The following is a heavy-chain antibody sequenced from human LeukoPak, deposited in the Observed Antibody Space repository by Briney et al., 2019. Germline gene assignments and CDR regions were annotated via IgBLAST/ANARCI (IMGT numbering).Heavy chain of an antibody. J-gene: IGHJ5*02. Sequence: GGSLRLSCAASGFTFDDYGMSWLRQAPGKGLEWVSGINWNGGTTGYVDSVKGRFTISRDNAKNSLYLQMNSLRAEDTALYYCARLLSSGTTINNWFDPWGEGTLVTVSS. CDR1: GFTFDDYG. D-gene: IGHD1-1*01. CDR3: ARLLSSGTTINNWFDP. CDR2: INWNGGTT. V-gene: IGHV3-20*04.